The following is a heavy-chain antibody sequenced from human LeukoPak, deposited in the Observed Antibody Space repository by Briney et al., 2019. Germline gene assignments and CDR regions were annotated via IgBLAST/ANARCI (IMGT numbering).Heavy chain of an antibody. CDR1: GYTFTSYG. CDR3: ARDPIVVVVAAIEDDAFDI. V-gene: IGHV1-18*01. D-gene: IGHD2-15*01. J-gene: IGHJ3*02. CDR2: ISAYNGNT. Sequence: GASVKVSCKASGYTFTSYGISWVRQAPGQGLEWMGWISAYNGNTNYAPKLQGRVTMTTDTSTSTAYMELRSLRSDDTAVYYCARDPIVVVVAAIEDDAFDIWGQGTMVTVSS.